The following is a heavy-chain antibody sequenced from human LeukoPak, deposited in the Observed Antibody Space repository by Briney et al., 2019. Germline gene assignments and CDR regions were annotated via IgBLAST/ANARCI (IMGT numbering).Heavy chain of an antibody. D-gene: IGHD4-23*01. CDR2: IYYDGNQK. CDR3: ARGGVATAWGAFDV. V-gene: IGHV3-30*04. J-gene: IGHJ3*01. Sequence: PGRSPRLSCAASGFTFSSYAMHWVRQAPGEGLEWVAVIYYDGNQKYYGDSVKGRFTVSRDVSENMLYLQMSSLRADDTAVYYCARGGVATAWGAFDVWGQGTMVTVSS. CDR1: GFTFSSYA.